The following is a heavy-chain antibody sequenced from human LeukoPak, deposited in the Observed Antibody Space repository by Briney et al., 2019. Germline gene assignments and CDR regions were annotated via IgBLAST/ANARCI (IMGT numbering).Heavy chain of an antibody. CDR3: ARHGVNGDYGFDY. V-gene: IGHV5-51*01. CDR1: GSRFTSYW. Sequence: GAPLKISCKGSGSRFTSYWIGWVRQMPGKGLEWMGIIYPGDSDTRYSPSFQAQVTISADKSISTAYLQWSSLKASDTAMYYCARHGVNGDYGFDYWGRGTLVTVSS. D-gene: IGHD4-17*01. CDR2: IYPGDSDT. J-gene: IGHJ4*02.